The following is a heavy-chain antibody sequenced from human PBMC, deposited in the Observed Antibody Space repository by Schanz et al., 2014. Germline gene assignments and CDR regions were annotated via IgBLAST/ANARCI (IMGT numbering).Heavy chain of an antibody. V-gene: IGHV1-18*04. D-gene: IGHD6-13*01. CDR2: ISAYNGNT. CDR3: ASSGAGYSSSWDFDY. Sequence: QVQLVQSGAEVKKPGSSMKVSCKASGGTFSTYPINWLRQAPGQGLEWMGWISAYNGNTNYAQKLQGRVTMTTDTSTSTAYMELRSLRSDDTAVYYCASSGAGYSSSWDFDYWGQGTLVTVSS. J-gene: IGHJ4*02. CDR1: GGTFSTYP.